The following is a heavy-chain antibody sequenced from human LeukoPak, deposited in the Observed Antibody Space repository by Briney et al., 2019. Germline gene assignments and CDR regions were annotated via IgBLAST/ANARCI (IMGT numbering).Heavy chain of an antibody. CDR1: GFTFSSYS. J-gene: IGHJ4*02. CDR3: ARDDYGSGSWNDY. CDR2: ISSSSSTI. V-gene: IGHV3-48*01. D-gene: IGHD3-10*01. Sequence: GGSLRLSCAASGFTFSSYSMNWVRQAPGKGLEWVSYISSSSSTIYYADSVKGRFTTSRDNAKNSLYLQMNSLRAEDTAVYYCARDDYGSGSWNDYWGQGTLVTVSS.